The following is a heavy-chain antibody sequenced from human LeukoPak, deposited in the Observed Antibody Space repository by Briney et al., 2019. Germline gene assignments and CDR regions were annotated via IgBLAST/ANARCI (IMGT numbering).Heavy chain of an antibody. CDR1: GYTFTSYD. CDR2: MNPNSGAT. J-gene: IGHJ4*02. V-gene: IGHV1-8*01. CDR3: ARDRWWEPTDFSFDY. Sequence: ASVKVSCKASGYTFTSYDINWLRQATGQGPEWMGWMNPNSGATGYAQKFQGRVTITRDTSASTAYMELSSLRSEDTAVYYCARDRWWEPTDFSFDYWGQGTLVTVSS. D-gene: IGHD1-26*01.